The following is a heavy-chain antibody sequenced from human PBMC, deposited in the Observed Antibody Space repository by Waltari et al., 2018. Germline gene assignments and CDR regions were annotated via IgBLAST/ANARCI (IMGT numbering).Heavy chain of an antibody. CDR2: ISGSGAE. V-gene: IGHV3-23*01. CDR3: AKDDRYPDDVFGL. Sequence: EVKLMESGGGLVQPGGYLRLSCSASALTFSTYVINWVRQAPGKGLEWVWSISGSGAEWYAESVRCRFTISRDNPKHTVFLQMNSLRVEDTALYYCAKDDRYPDDVFGLWGLGTMVTVSS. J-gene: IGHJ3*01. CDR1: ALTFSTYV. D-gene: IGHD2-2*02.